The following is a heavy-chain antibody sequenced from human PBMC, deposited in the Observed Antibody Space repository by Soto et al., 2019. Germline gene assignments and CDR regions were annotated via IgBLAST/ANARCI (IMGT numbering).Heavy chain of an antibody. Sequence: GGSLRLSCAASGFNFSDYYRSWIRQDPGKGLEWVSYISSSGSTIYYADSVKGRFTISRDNAKNSLYLQMNSLRAEDTAVYYCARNFPLGDFWSGYAFDIWGQGTMVTVSS. D-gene: IGHD3-3*01. J-gene: IGHJ3*02. CDR3: ARNFPLGDFWSGYAFDI. CDR1: GFNFSDYY. CDR2: ISSSGSTI. V-gene: IGHV3-11*01.